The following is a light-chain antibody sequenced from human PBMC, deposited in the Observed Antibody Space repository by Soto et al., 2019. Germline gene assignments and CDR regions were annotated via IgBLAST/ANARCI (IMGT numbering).Light chain of an antibody. CDR2: EVT. CDR3: SSYAGSNNLL. CDR1: SSDVGGYNY. J-gene: IGLJ2*01. Sequence: QSVLTQPPSASGSPGQSVTVSCTGTSSDVGGYNYVSWYQQHPGKAPKLMIYEVTKRPSGVPYRFSGSKSGNTASLTVSGLQAEDEADYYCSSYAGSNNLLFGGGTKVTVL. V-gene: IGLV2-8*01.